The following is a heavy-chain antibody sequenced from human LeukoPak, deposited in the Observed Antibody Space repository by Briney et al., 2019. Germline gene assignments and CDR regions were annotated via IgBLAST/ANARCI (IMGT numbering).Heavy chain of an antibody. V-gene: IGHV1-46*01. J-gene: IGHJ1*01. CDR3: ARYDLVVYSSSWYQGYFQH. D-gene: IGHD6-13*01. Sequence: GASVKVSCKASGYTFTSYYMHWVRQAPGQGLEWMGIINPSGGSTSYAQKFQGRVTMTRDTSTSTVYMELSSLRSEDTAVYYCARYDLVVYSSSWYQGYFQHWGQGTLVTVSS. CDR1: GYTFTSYY. CDR2: INPSGGST.